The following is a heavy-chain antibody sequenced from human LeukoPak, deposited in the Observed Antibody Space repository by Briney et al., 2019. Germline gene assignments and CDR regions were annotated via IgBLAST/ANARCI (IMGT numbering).Heavy chain of an antibody. D-gene: IGHD1/OR15-1a*01. V-gene: IGHV4-39*01. CDR3: ASFGRNRKFDF. CDR1: GDSITGYY. Sequence: SETLSLTCSVSGDSITGYYWGWIRQPPGKGLEWIGSIYYSGSTYYNPSLKSRVTISVDTSKNQFSLKLSSVTAADTAVYYCASFGRNRKFDFWGQGTLVTVSS. J-gene: IGHJ4*02. CDR2: IYYSGST.